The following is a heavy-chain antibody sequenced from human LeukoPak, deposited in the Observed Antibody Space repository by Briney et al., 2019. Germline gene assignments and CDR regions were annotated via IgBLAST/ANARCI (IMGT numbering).Heavy chain of an antibody. CDR3: AKATDAFDI. Sequence: PGGSLRLSCAASGFTFDDYAMHWVRQAPGKGLEWVSGISWNSGSIGYADSVKGRFTISRDNAKNSLYLQMNSLRAEDMALYYCAKATDAFDIWGQGTMVTVSS. V-gene: IGHV3-9*03. CDR1: GFTFDDYA. J-gene: IGHJ3*02. CDR2: ISWNSGSI.